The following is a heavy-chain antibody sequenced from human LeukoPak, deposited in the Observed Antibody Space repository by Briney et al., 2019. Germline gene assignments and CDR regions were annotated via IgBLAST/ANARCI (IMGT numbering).Heavy chain of an antibody. D-gene: IGHD2-2*01. CDR2: IYYSGST. V-gene: IGHV4-30-4*08. Sequence: LRLSCAASGFTFSSYAMSWIRQPPGKGLEWIGYIYYSGSTYYNPSLKSQVTISVDTSKNQFSLKLSSVTAADTAVYYCARFKVPAATFDYWGQGTLVTVSS. CDR3: ARFKVPAATFDY. J-gene: IGHJ4*02. CDR1: GFTFSSYA.